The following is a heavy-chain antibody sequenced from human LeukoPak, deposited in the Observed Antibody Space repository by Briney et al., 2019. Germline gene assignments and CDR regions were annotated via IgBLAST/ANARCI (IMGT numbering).Heavy chain of an antibody. CDR3: ARGPQWRGDSYHIDV. CDR2: MNPNSGNT. J-gene: IGHJ6*03. D-gene: IGHD6-19*01. V-gene: IGHV1-8*01. Sequence: GASVKVSCKASGYTFTNFDINWVRQATGQGLEWMGWMNPNSGNTGYAQKFQGRVTMTMNTSITTAYMELSSLISEDTAVYYCARGPQWRGDSYHIDVWGRGTTVTVSS. CDR1: GYTFTNFD.